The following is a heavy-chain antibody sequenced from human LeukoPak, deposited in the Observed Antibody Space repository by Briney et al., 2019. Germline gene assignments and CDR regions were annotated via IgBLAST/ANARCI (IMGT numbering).Heavy chain of an antibody. CDR1: GDSISSSGYY. V-gene: IGHV4-31*03. Sequence: SETLSLTCTVSGDSISSSGYYWSWIRQLPGKGLEWIGYTYYSGNTYYNPSLKSRVTISVDTSKNQFSLQLTSVTAADTAVYFCARGGQWLAPGPDYWGQGTLVTVSS. CDR2: TYYSGNT. CDR3: ARGGQWLAPGPDY. D-gene: IGHD6-19*01. J-gene: IGHJ4*02.